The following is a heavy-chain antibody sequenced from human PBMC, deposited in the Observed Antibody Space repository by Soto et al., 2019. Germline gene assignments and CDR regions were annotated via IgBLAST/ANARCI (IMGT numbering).Heavy chain of an antibody. CDR3: AKEGYYYMDV. Sequence: SYTLSLTCAVSGGYINSANWWRWVRQPPGKGLEWIGKIHDSGSTNNNPSLKSRVTISVDKSKNQVSLRLTSVTAAATAVYYCAKEGYYYMDVWGQGTTVTAP. CDR2: IHDSGST. V-gene: IGHV4-4*02. J-gene: IGHJ6*02. CDR1: GGYINSANW.